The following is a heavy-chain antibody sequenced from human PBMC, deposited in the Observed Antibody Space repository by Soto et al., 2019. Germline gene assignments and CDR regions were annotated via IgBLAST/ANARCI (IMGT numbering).Heavy chain of an antibody. CDR3: ANVPIWGSSTSCYPEGFDY. CDR2: ISAGGST. J-gene: IGHJ4*02. CDR1: GFTFSDYA. Sequence: EVQLLDSGGGLVQPGGYLRLSCTASGFTFSDYAMSWVRQPPGKGLEWVSVISAGGSTYYADSVKCRFTVSRANSKNTRYLQMNSLRAEDTALYYGANVPIWGSSTSCYPEGFDYWGQGSLVTVSS. V-gene: IGHV3-23*01. D-gene: IGHD2-2*01.